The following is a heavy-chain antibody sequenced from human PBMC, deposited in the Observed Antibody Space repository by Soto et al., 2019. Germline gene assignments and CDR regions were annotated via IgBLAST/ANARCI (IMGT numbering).Heavy chain of an antibody. CDR2: ISYSGT. Sequence: PSETLSLTCTVSGGSITAGNYVLTWIRQSPGKGLEWIGYISYSGTYYNPSLKSRLTISIDTSKNQLSLQVTSVAAADTAVYYCATRSATFFFYGMDVWGQGTTVPVSS. CDR1: GGSITAGNYV. V-gene: IGHV4-30-4*01. J-gene: IGHJ6*02. CDR3: ATRSATFFFYGMDV. D-gene: IGHD1-26*01.